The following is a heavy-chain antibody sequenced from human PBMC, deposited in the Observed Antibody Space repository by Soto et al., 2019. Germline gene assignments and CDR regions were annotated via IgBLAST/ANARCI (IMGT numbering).Heavy chain of an antibody. D-gene: IGHD3-3*01. CDR2: MNPNSGNT. CDR3: ARSRVTIFGVVRNWFDP. J-gene: IGHJ5*02. Sequence: ASVKVSCKASGYTFTSYDINWVRQATGQGLEWMGWMNPNSGNTGYAQKFQGRVTMTRNTSISTAYMELSSLRSEDTAVYYCARSRVTIFGVVRNWFDPWGQGTLVTVS. CDR1: GYTFTSYD. V-gene: IGHV1-8*01.